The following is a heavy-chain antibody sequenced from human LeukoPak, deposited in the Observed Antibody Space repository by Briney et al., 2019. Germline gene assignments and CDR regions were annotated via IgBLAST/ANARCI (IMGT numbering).Heavy chain of an antibody. Sequence: SETLSLTCIVSGGSVSSGSYYWSWIRQPPGKGLEWIGYIYYSGSTNYNPSLKSRVTISVDTSKHQFSLKLSSVTAADTAVYHCARGSGPGVPFDYWGQGTLVTVSS. CDR2: IYYSGST. D-gene: IGHD2-15*01. CDR1: GGSVSSGSYY. J-gene: IGHJ4*02. V-gene: IGHV4-61*01. CDR3: ARGSGPGVPFDY.